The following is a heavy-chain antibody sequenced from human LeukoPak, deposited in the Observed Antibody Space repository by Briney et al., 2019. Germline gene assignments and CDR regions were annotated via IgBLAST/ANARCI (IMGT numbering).Heavy chain of an antibody. J-gene: IGHJ4*02. V-gene: IGHV3-23*01. Sequence: GGSLRLSCAASGFTFSSYAMSWVRQAPGKGLEWVSAISGSGGSTYYADSAKGRFTISRDNSKNTLYLQMNSLRAEDTAVYYCAKVGAFFFTIFGEDYWGQGTLVTVSS. CDR1: GFTFSSYA. D-gene: IGHD3-3*01. CDR3: AKVGAFFFTIFGEDY. CDR2: ISGSGGST.